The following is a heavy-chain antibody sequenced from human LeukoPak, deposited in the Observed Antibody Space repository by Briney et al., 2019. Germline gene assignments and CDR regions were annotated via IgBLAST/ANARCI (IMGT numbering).Heavy chain of an antibody. CDR2: IWYDGSNK. Sequence: GRSLRLSCAASGFTFSSYGMRWVRQAPGKGLEWVAVIWYDGSNKYYADSVKGRFTISRDNSKNTLYLQVNSLRAEDTAVYYCARRSDYWGQGTLVTVSS. CDR1: GFTFSSYG. CDR3: ARRSDY. J-gene: IGHJ4*02. V-gene: IGHV3-33*01.